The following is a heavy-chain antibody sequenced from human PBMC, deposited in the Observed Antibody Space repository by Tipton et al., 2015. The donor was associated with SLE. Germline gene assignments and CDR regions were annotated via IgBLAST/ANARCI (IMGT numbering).Heavy chain of an antibody. J-gene: IGHJ4*02. D-gene: IGHD4-17*01. CDR3: ARLDYGEVGSYYFDY. CDR2: IYYSGST. CDR1: GGSISSSSYY. Sequence: LRLSCTVSGGSISSSSYYWGWIRQPPGKGLEWIGSIYYSGSTYYNPTLKSRVTISVDTPKNQFSLKLSSVTAADTAVYYCARLDYGEVGSYYFDYWGQGTLVTVSS. V-gene: IGHV4-39*01.